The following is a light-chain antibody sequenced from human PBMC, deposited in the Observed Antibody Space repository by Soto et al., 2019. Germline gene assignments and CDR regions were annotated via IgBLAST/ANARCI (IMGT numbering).Light chain of an antibody. CDR3: NSYTSSSTYV. CDR1: SRDVGGFNY. V-gene: IGLV2-14*03. J-gene: IGLJ1*01. Sequence: QSALTQPASVSGSPGKSITISCTGNSRDVGGFNYVSWYQQHPGKAPKLMIYDVTNRPSGVSYRFSGSKSGNTSSLTISGLQAEDEADYYCNSYTSSSTYVLGTGTKLTV. CDR2: DVT.